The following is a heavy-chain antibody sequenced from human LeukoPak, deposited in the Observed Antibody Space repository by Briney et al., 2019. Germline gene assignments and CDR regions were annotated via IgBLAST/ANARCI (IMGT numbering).Heavy chain of an antibody. V-gene: IGHV4-4*07. J-gene: IGHJ6*03. CDR1: DGSISSYY. D-gene: IGHD4-17*01. CDR3: ARNADKNYGDYSYYCYYMDV. CDR2: IYTSGST. Sequence: PSETLSLTCTVSDGSISSYYWSWIRQLAGKGLEWIGRIYTSGSTNYNPSLKSRVTMSVDTSKNQFSLKLSSVTAADTAVYYCARNADKNYGDYSYYCYYMDVWGKGTTVTVSS.